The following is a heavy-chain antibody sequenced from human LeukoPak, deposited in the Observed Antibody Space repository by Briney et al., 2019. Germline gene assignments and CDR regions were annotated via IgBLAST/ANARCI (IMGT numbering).Heavy chain of an antibody. CDR3: ARVWRWLGWFDP. J-gene: IGHJ5*02. Sequence: PSETLSLTCTVSGGSISSYYWSWIRQPPGKGLEWIGEINHSGSTNYNPSLKSRVTISVDTSKNQFSLKLSSVTAADTAVYCCARVWRWLGWFDPWGQGTLVTVSS. CDR1: GGSISSYY. CDR2: INHSGST. D-gene: IGHD6-19*01. V-gene: IGHV4-34*01.